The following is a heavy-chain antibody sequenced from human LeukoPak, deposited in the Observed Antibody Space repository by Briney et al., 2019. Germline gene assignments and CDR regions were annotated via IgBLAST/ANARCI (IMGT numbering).Heavy chain of an antibody. D-gene: IGHD3-10*01. V-gene: IGHV3-23*01. Sequence: GGSLRLSCAASGFTFSSYAMSWVRPAPGKGREWVPAISGSGGSTYYADSVKGRFTISRDNSKNTLYLQMNSLRAADTAVYYCAKGLGFISGSRHWGIDYWGQGTLVTVSS. CDR1: GFTFSSYA. CDR2: ISGSGGST. CDR3: AKGLGFISGSRHWGIDY. J-gene: IGHJ4*02.